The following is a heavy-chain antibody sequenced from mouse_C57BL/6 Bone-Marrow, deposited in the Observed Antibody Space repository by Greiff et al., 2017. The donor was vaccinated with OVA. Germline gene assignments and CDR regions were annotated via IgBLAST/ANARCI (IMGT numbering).Heavy chain of an antibody. V-gene: IGHV3-3*01. CDR2: TFYSGIT. CDR1: GFSINSDCY. D-gene: IGHD1-1*01. J-gene: IGHJ4*01. CDR3: ARGGYYGSNYAMDY. Sequence: EVQLVESGPSLVRPSQTLSLTCTVTGFSINSDCYWIWIRQFPGNKLEYIGYTFYSGITYYNPSLESRTYITRDTSKNQFSLKLSSVTTEDTATYYCARGGYYGSNYAMDYWGQGTSVTVSS.